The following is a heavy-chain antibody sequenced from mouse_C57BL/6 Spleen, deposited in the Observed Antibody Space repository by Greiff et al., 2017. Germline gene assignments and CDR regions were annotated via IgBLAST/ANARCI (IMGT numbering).Heavy chain of an antibody. V-gene: IGHV1-7*01. CDR1: GYTFTSYW. Sequence: VQLQQSGAELAKPGASVKLSCKASGYTFTSYWMHWVKQRPGQGLEWIGYINPSSGYTKYNQKFKDKDTLTADKSSSTAYMQLSSLTYEDSAVYYCARGGAQASYYYAMDYWGQGTSVTVSS. CDR3: ARGGAQASYYYAMDY. CDR2: INPSSGYT. J-gene: IGHJ4*01. D-gene: IGHD3-2*02.